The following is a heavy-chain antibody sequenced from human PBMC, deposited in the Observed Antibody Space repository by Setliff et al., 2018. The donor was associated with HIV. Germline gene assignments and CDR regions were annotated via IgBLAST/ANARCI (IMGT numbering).Heavy chain of an antibody. CDR1: GDSISSNNW. CDR2: IYYSGST. V-gene: IGHV4-28*03. J-gene: IGHJ3*02. CDR3: ARAFRPNDAFDT. Sequence: SETLSLTCTVSGDSISSNNWWGWIRQPPGKGLEWIGYIYYSGSTTYTPSLKSRVTMSVDTSKNQFSLTLNSLTAADTALYYCARAFRPNDAFDTWGQGNAGHRLL.